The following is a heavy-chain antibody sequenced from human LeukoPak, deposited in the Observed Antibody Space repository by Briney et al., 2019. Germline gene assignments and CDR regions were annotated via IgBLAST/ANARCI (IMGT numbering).Heavy chain of an antibody. J-gene: IGHJ5*02. CDR3: AKEGIVGATGPRGCCWSDP. D-gene: IGHD1-26*01. CDR1: GFTFSSYA. V-gene: IGHV3-23*01. CDR2: ISGSGGST. Sequence: GGSLRLSCAASGFTFSSYAMSWVRQAPGKGLEWVSAISGSGGSTYYADSVKGRFTISRDNSKNTLYLQMNSLRAEDTAVYYCAKEGIVGATGPRGCCWSDPWGQGTLVTVSS.